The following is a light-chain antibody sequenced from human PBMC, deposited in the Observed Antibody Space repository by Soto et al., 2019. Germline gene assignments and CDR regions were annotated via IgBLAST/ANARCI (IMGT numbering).Light chain of an antibody. CDR3: QQYNNWWT. V-gene: IGKV3-15*01. J-gene: IGKJ1*01. CDR2: GAS. CDR1: QSINSN. Sequence: EIVMTQSPATLSVSPGERATLSCRASQSINSNLAWYQQKPGQTPRLLIYGASTRATGIPARFSGSGSGTDFILTISSLQSEDFAVYYCQQYNNWWTFGQGTKVEIK.